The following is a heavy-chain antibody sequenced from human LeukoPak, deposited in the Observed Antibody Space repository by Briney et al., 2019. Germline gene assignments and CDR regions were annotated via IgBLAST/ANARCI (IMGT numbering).Heavy chain of an antibody. Sequence: PGGSLRLSCAASGFTFRTYEMNWVRQAPGKGLEWVSYISSSGGTTYYADSVKGRFTISRDNAKNSLDLQMNSLRAEDTAIYYCARDMCSDSYGYTRGILDNWGQGTLVTVSS. CDR3: ARDMCSDSYGYTRGILDN. CDR1: GFTFRTYE. J-gene: IGHJ4*02. CDR2: ISSSGGTT. D-gene: IGHD5-18*01. V-gene: IGHV3-48*03.